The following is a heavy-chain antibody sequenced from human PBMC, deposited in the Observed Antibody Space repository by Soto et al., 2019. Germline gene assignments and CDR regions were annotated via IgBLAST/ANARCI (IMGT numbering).Heavy chain of an antibody. CDR2: ISGSGGST. V-gene: IGHV3-23*01. CDR3: AKGGSSSSNYYYYGMDV. CDR1: GFTFSSYA. Sequence: GGSLRLSCAASGFTFSSYAMSWVRQAPGKGLEWVSAISGSGGSTYYADSVKGRFTISRDNSKNTLYLQMNSLRAEDTAVYYCAKGGSSSSNYYYYGMDVWGQGTTVTVS. D-gene: IGHD6-6*01. J-gene: IGHJ6*02.